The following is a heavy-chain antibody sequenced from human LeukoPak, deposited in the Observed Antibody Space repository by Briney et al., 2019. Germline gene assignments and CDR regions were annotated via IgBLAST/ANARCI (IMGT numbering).Heavy chain of an antibody. CDR2: IGGRGGST. J-gene: IGHJ5*02. CDR1: GFIFSDYG. Sequence: PGGSLRLSCAASGFIFSDYGMSWVRQAPGKGLEWVSTIGGRGGSTYYADSVKGRFTISRDNSKNTLYLQMNSLRAEDTAVYYCAKVGFDWLSWFDPWGQGTLVTVSS. V-gene: IGHV3-23*01. D-gene: IGHD3-9*01. CDR3: AKVGFDWLSWFDP.